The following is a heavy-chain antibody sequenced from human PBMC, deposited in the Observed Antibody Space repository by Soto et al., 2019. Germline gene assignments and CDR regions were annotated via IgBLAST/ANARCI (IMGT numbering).Heavy chain of an antibody. CDR3: AREFPSYESSGSYFDY. CDR1: GDSVPGNSAA. Sequence: SQTLSLTCAISGDSVPGNSAAWNWIRQSPSRGLEWLGRTYYRSKWYNDYAVSVKSRITVTPDTSKNQFSLHLNSVTPEDTAVYDCAREFPSYESSGSYFDYWCRGALDTVSS. D-gene: IGHD6-19*01. J-gene: IGHJ4*02. CDR2: TYYRSKWYN. V-gene: IGHV6-1*01.